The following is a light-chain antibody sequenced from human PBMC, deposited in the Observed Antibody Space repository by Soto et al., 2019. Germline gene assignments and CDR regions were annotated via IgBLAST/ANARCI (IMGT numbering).Light chain of an antibody. Sequence: DIQMTQSPSTLSAFVGERVTITCRASQSVSNWLAWYQHKPGKAPKLLIYDVSSLESGVPSRFSGSRSGTEFILTISSLQPDDFATYYCQQYDSYSWTFGQGTKVDIK. CDR1: QSVSNW. J-gene: IGKJ1*01. CDR2: DVS. V-gene: IGKV1-5*01. CDR3: QQYDSYSWT.